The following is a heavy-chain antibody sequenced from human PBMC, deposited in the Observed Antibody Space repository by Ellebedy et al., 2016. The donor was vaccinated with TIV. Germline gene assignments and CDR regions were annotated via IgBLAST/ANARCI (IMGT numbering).Heavy chain of an antibody. D-gene: IGHD3-10*01. J-gene: IGHJ5*02. CDR2: ITESGGNT. CDR1: GLTFSSHA. V-gene: IGHV3-23*01. CDR3: AKTHMLIGELFFPNWFDP. Sequence: GESLKISCAASGLTFSSHAMSWVRQAPGKGLEWVSSITESGGNTYYADSVKGRFTISRDNSKNILYLQMNSLRAEDTAVYHCAKTHMLIGELFFPNWFDPWGQGTLVTVSS.